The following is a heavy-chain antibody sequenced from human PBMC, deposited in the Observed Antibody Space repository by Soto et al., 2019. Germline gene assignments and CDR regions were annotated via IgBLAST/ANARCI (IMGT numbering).Heavy chain of an antibody. CDR1: EFTFSHYA. Sequence: EVQLLESGGGLVQPGGALRLSCVASEFTFSHYAMNWVRQATGEGPEWVSLISSSGGSTYYADSVKGRFSISRDNSKNTLYLQMNSLRVEDTAIYYCAKDIQGRGATTGDDAFDIWGQGTMVTVSS. CDR2: ISSSGGST. CDR3: AKDIQGRGATTGDDAFDI. D-gene: IGHD1-1*01. V-gene: IGHV3-23*01. J-gene: IGHJ3*02.